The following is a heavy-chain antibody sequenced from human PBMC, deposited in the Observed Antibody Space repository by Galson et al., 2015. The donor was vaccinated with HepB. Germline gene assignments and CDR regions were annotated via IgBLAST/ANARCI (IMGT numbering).Heavy chain of an antibody. Sequence: SLRLSCAASGFTFSSYGMHWVRQAPGKGLEWVAVISYDGSNKYYADSVKGRFTISRDNSKNTLYLQMNSLRAEDTAVYYCAKDQGVFEVVTAFDYWGQGTLVTVSS. CDR2: ISYDGSNK. CDR1: GFTFSSYG. V-gene: IGHV3-30*18. CDR3: AKDQGVFEVVTAFDY. D-gene: IGHD2-21*02. J-gene: IGHJ4*02.